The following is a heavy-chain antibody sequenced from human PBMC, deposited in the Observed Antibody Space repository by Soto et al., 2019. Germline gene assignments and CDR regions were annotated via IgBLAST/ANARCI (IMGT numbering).Heavy chain of an antibody. J-gene: IGHJ4*02. CDR2: IIPIFGTA. V-gene: IGHV1-69*06. Sequence: VKVSCKASGGTFSSYAISWVRQAPGQGLEWMGGIIPIFGTANYAQKFQGRVTITADKSTSTAYMELSSLRSEDTAVYYCAGAYYDFWSGYYPLDYWGQGTLVTVSS. D-gene: IGHD3-3*01. CDR3: AGAYYDFWSGYYPLDY. CDR1: GGTFSSYA.